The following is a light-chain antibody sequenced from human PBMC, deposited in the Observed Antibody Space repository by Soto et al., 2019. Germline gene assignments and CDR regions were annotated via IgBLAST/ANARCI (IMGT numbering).Light chain of an antibody. Sequence: QSVLTQPPSASGTPGQRVTISCSGSSSNIGSNYVYWYPQLPGTAPKLLIYRNNQRPSGVPDRFSGSKSGASASLAISALRSDDEADYYCPAWDDSLSGLFVYGTGTKVTVL. V-gene: IGLV1-47*01. CDR1: SSNIGSNY. J-gene: IGLJ1*01. CDR3: PAWDDSLSGLFV. CDR2: RNN.